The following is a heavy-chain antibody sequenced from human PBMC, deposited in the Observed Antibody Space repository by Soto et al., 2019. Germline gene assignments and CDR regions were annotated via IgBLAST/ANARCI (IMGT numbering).Heavy chain of an antibody. V-gene: IGHV1-18*01. CDR2: IYGYDDNYNGHT. Sequence: QIQLVQSGAELKKYGASVRVSCKASGYTFSIYGITWVRQAPGQGLVWMGWIYGYDDNYNGHTNYAQKSQGRGTMTTDPSTNAAYMERKSLRPDHTAGYYCARKSVSNFHWFDSWGQGTLVTVSS. D-gene: IGHD4-4*01. CDR1: GYTFSIYG. J-gene: IGHJ5*01. CDR3: ARKSVSNFHWFDS.